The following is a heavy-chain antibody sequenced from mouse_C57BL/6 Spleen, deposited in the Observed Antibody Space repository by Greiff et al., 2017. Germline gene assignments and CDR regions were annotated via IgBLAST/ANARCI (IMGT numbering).Heavy chain of an antibody. V-gene: IGHV1-74*01. CDR3: EMGYYGYYYAMDY. J-gene: IGHJ4*01. CDR1: GYTFTSYW. D-gene: IGHD1-1*01. CDR2: IHPSDSAT. Sequence: QVQLQQPGAELVKPGASVKVSCKASGYTFTSYWMHWVKQRPGQGLEWIGRIHPSDSATNYNQKFKGKATLTVDKSTSTAYMQLSSLTSEDSAVYYCEMGYYGYYYAMDYWGQGTSVTVSS.